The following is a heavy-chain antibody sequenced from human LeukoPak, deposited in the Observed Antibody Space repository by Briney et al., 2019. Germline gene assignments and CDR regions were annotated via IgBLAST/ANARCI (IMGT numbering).Heavy chain of an antibody. CDR2: ITPMFGTA. V-gene: IGHV1-69*13. Sequence: SVKVSCKASGGTFSSYAINWVRQAPGQGLEWMGGITPMFGTAKYAQKFQGRVTITADESTSTAYMELSSLRSEDTAVYYCAVSPGDPYYFDYWGQGTLVTVSS. D-gene: IGHD3-10*01. J-gene: IGHJ4*02. CDR1: GGTFSSYA. CDR3: AVSPGDPYYFDY.